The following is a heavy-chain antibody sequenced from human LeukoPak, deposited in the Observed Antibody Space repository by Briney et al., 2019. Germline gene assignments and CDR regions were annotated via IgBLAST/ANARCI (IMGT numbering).Heavy chain of an antibody. V-gene: IGHV1-8*01. CDR2: MNPKSGYT. CDR3: ARVSPDSDP. J-gene: IGHJ5*02. D-gene: IGHD1-14*01. Sequence: GASVKVSCKASGYTFTTYDISLVRQATGQGLEWMGWMNPKSGYTGYAQKFQGRVTMTRNTSISTAYMELSRLTSEDTAVYYCARVSPDSDPWGQGTLVTVSS. CDR1: GYTFTTYD.